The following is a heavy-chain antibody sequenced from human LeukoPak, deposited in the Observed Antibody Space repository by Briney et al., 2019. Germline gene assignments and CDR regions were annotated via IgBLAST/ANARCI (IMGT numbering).Heavy chain of an antibody. Sequence: ASLKVSCKSSGYIFTKYSIHWVRQAPGQGLDWMGWINPNSGDTNYAQKFQGRVTMTRDTSINTAYMELSLTSDDTAVYYCAKIPFGGVADWGQGTLVTVSS. CDR3: AKIPFGGVAD. D-gene: IGHD3-16*01. J-gene: IGHJ4*02. CDR1: GYIFTKYS. CDR2: INPNSGDT. V-gene: IGHV1-2*02.